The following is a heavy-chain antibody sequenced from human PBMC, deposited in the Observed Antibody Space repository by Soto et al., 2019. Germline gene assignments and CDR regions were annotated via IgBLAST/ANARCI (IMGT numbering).Heavy chain of an antibody. CDR3: ATDARLGGFRPGRSEYYYYGMDV. J-gene: IGHJ6*02. CDR2: FDPEDGET. Sequence: QVQLVQSGAEVKKPGASVKVSCKVSGYTLTELSMHWVRQAPGKGLEWMGGFDPEDGETIYAQKFQGRVTMTEDTSTDTAYMELSSLRSEDTAVYYCATDARLGGFRPGRSEYYYYGMDVWGQGTTVTVSS. V-gene: IGHV1-24*01. D-gene: IGHD2-15*01. CDR1: GYTLTELS.